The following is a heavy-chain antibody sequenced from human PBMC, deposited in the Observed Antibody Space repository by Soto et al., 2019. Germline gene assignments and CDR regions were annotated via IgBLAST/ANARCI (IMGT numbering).Heavy chain of an antibody. D-gene: IGHD4-17*01. CDR1: GFTFSSYG. CDR3: AKDPFFHLANYGDYMGSYFDY. Sequence: ESGGGVVQPGRSLRLSCAASGFTFSSYGMHWVRQAPGKGLEWVAVISYDGSNKYYADSVKGRFTISRDNSKNTLYLQMNSLRAEDTAVYYCAKDPFFHLANYGDYMGSYFDYWGQGTLVTVSS. J-gene: IGHJ4*02. V-gene: IGHV3-30*18. CDR2: ISYDGSNK.